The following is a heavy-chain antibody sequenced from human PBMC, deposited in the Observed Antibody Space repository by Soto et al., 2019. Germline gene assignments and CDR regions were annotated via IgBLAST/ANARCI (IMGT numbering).Heavy chain of an antibody. J-gene: IGHJ4*02. CDR1: GGSISSSSYY. CDR2: IYYSGST. CDR3: ASLSIPTHETTFDY. D-gene: IGHD2-2*01. Sequence: QLQLQESGPGLVKPSETLSLTCTVSGGSISSSSYYWGWIRQPPGKGLEWIGSIYYSGSTYYNPSLKSRVTISVDTSKNQFSLKLSSVTAADTAVYYCASLSIPTHETTFDYWGQGTLVTVSS. V-gene: IGHV4-39*01.